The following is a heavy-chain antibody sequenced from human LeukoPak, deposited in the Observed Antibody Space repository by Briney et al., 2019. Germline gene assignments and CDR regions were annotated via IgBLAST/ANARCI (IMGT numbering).Heavy chain of an antibody. V-gene: IGHV3-23*01. CDR2: ISGSGGST. D-gene: IGHD3-16*01. J-gene: IGHJ4*02. Sequence: GGSLRLSCAASGFTFSSYGMRWVRQAPGKGLEWVSGISGSGGSTYYADSVKGRFTISRDNSKNTLYLQMNSLRAEDTAVYYCAKGLPAPYDQYYFDYWGQGTLVTVSS. CDR3: AKGLPAPYDQYYFDY. CDR1: GFTFSSYG.